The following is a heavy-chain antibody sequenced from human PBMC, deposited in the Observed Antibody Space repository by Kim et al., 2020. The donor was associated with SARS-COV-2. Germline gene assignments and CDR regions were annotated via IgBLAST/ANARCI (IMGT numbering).Heavy chain of an antibody. D-gene: IGHD3-22*01. Sequence: SETLSLTCTVSGGSISSGGYYWSWIRQHPGKVLEWIGYIYYSGSTYYNPSLKSRVTISVDTSKNQFSLKLSSVTAADTAVYYCARAPITMIVVVNAFDIWGQWTMVTVSS. CDR3: ARAPITMIVVVNAFDI. V-gene: IGHV4-31*03. CDR1: GGSISSGGYY. J-gene: IGHJ3*02. CDR2: IYYSGST.